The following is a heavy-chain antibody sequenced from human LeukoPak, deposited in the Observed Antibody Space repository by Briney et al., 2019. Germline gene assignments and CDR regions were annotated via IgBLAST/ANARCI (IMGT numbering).Heavy chain of an antibody. Sequence: GGSLRLSCAASEFIFSSYAMHWVRQAPGKGLEWVAVISYDGSNKYYADSVKGRFTISRDNSKNTLYVQMNSLRAEDTAVYYCAKRGGSGYYFDYWGQGTLVTVSS. J-gene: IGHJ4*02. CDR2: ISYDGSNK. V-gene: IGHV3-30*04. CDR1: EFIFSSYA. CDR3: AKRGGSGYYFDY. D-gene: IGHD3-3*01.